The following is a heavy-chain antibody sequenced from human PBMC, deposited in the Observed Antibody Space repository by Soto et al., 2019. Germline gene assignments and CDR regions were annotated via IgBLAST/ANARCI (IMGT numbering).Heavy chain of an antibody. CDR3: AKDLEYSNYFYYYYGMDV. Sequence: QVQLVESGGGVVQPGRSLRLSCAASGFTFSSYGMHWVRQAPGKGLEWVAVISYDGSKKYYADSVKGRFTISRDNSKNTLYLQMNSLRAEDTAVYYCAKDLEYSNYFYYYYGMDVWGQGTTVTVSS. CDR1: GFTFSSYG. J-gene: IGHJ6*02. V-gene: IGHV3-30*18. D-gene: IGHD4-4*01. CDR2: ISYDGSKK.